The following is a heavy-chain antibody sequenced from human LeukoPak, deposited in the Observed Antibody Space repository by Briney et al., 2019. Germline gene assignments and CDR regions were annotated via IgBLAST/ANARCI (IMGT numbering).Heavy chain of an antibody. CDR2: ISGSGGST. CDR1: GFTFSSYA. CDR3: AREGSGYYDFWSGYYIKDAFDI. V-gene: IGHV3-23*01. D-gene: IGHD3-3*01. J-gene: IGHJ3*02. Sequence: GGSLRLSCAASGFTFSSYAMSWVRQAPGKGLEWVSAISGSGGSTYYADSVKGRFTISRDNSKNTLYLQMNSLRAEDTAVYYCAREGSGYYDFWSGYYIKDAFDIWGQGTMVTVSS.